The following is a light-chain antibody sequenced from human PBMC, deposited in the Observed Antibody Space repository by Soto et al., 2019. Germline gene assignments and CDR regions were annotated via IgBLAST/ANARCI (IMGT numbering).Light chain of an antibody. CDR1: SSDIGGYDY. CDR2: DVI. Sequence: QSALTQPRSVSGSPGQSVTIPCTGTSSDIGGYDYVSWYQQHPGKAPKLMIYDVIKRPSGVPDRFSGSKSGNTASLTISGLQAEDEADYYCSSYAVSCYVIFGGGTKLTVL. V-gene: IGLV2-11*01. CDR3: SSYAVSCYVI. J-gene: IGLJ2*01.